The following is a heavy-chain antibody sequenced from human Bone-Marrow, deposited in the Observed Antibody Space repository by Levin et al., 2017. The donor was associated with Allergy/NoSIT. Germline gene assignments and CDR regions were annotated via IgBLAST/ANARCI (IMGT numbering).Heavy chain of an antibody. CDR2: IEKDGNEK. CDR1: GFTFNLYW. V-gene: IGHV3-7*01. D-gene: IGHD6-19*01. CDR3: GTDVGIAVADRNY. J-gene: IGHJ4*02. Sequence: HGESLKISCAASGFTFNLYWMNWIRQAPGKGLEWVANIEKDGNEKHYVDSVEGRFTISRDNAKNVLYLEMNSLRVEDTALYYCGTDVGIAVADRNYWGQGVLVTVSS.